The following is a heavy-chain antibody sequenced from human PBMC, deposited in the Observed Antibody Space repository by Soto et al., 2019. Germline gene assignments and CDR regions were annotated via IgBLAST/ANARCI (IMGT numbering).Heavy chain of an antibody. J-gene: IGHJ5*02. V-gene: IGHV1-69*01. CDR2: IIPIFGTA. Sequence: QVQLVQSGAEVKKPGSSVKVSCTASGGTFSSYGISWVRQAPGQGLEWMGGIIPIFGTANYAQKFQGRVTITADESTSTAYMELSSLRSEDTAVYYCERDKEGRGWFDPWGQGSLVTVSS. CDR1: GGTFSSYG. D-gene: IGHD3-16*01. CDR3: ERDKEGRGWFDP.